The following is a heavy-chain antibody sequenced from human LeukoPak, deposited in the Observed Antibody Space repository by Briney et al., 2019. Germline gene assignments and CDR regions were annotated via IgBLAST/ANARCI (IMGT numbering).Heavy chain of an antibody. D-gene: IGHD2-15*01. CDR2: SYCSGST. J-gene: IGHJ3*01. CDR1: GASITSGDYL. V-gene: IGHV4-30-4*01. Sequence: PSESLTLTCTAAGASITSGDYLWTRLRQAPGKGLVWIGYSYCSGSTYYDDSLKSRFTISSDNSKNQLSLRLNSVTDADTAVYFCARGTDRRAKTTPFDLWGQGRMVTVAS. CDR3: ARGTDRRAKTTPFDL.